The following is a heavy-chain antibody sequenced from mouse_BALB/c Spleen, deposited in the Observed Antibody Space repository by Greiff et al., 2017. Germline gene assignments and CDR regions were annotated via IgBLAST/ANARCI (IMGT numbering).Heavy chain of an antibody. CDR2: ISYDGSN. Sequence: DVKLQESGPGLVKPSQSLSLTCSVTGYSITSGYYWNWIRQFPGNKLEWMGYISYDGSNNYNPSLKNRISITRDTSKNQFFLKLNSVTTEDTATYYCARDRYDSYWGQGTLVTVSA. V-gene: IGHV3-6*02. D-gene: IGHD2-4*01. CDR3: ARDRYDSY. CDR1: GYSITSGYY. J-gene: IGHJ3*01.